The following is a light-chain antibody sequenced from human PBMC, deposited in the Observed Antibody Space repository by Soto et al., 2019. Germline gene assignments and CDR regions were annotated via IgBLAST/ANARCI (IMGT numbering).Light chain of an antibody. V-gene: IGLV2-11*01. CDR3: CSYAANYPWV. CDR1: SSDVGGYNY. CDR2: DAV. J-gene: IGLJ3*02. Sequence: QSVLTQPRSVSESPGQSVTISCTGISSDVGGYNYVSWYQHHPGKAPKVVIYDAVKRPSGVPDRFSGSRSGNTASLTISGLQAEEEADYYCCSYAANYPWVFGGGTKLTVL.